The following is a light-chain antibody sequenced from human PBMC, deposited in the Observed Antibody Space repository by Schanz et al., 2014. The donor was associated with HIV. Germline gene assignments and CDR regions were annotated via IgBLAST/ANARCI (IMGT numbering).Light chain of an antibody. CDR2: GAS. V-gene: IGKV3D-15*01. CDR1: QNVNSN. J-gene: IGKJ1*01. Sequence: EIVMTQSPATLSVSPGERATLSCRASQNVNSNLAWYQQKPGQAPRLLIFGASTRAPGIPARFSGTGSGTKLTLTISRLQSEDFAVYYCQQYNDWPRTFGQGTKVEIK. CDR3: QQYNDWPRT.